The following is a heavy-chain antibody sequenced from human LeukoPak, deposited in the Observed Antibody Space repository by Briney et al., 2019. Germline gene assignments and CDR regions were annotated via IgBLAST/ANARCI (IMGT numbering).Heavy chain of an antibody. D-gene: IGHD3-22*01. Sequence: PSETLSLTCTVSGASFNSDDQYWNWIRQSPGKGLEWIGSIHPSGMLYNNPSLESRVTMSRDTSKNQFSLNLNAVTAADTAVYFCSRGLDSRKLGYWGQGILVSVSS. CDR3: SRGLDSRKLGY. J-gene: IGHJ4*02. CDR2: IHPSGML. CDR1: GASFNSDDQY. V-gene: IGHV4-31*03.